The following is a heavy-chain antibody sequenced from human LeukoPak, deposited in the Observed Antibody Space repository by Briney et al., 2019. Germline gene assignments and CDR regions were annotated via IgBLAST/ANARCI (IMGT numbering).Heavy chain of an antibody. CDR3: AKESSQWLVPY. CDR1: GFTFSTYA. Sequence: GGSLRLSCAASGFTFSTYAMTWVRQAPGKGQDWVSGITGNGGSTYYADSVKGRFTISRDNSKNTLYLQMDSLRAEDTAVYYCAKESSQWLVPYWGRGTLVTVSS. CDR2: ITGNGGST. J-gene: IGHJ4*02. D-gene: IGHD6-19*01. V-gene: IGHV3-23*01.